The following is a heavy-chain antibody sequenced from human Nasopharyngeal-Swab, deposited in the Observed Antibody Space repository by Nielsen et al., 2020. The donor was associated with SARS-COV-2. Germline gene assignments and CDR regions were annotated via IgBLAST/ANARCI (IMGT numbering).Heavy chain of an antibody. CDR3: ATQKLWSSGFDI. J-gene: IGHJ3*02. V-gene: IGHV1-24*01. Sequence: ASVKVSCQVSGYTLPESSMHLVRQAPGNGLEWMGGFNPEDGERFSAQRFQGRVTMTEDTSTDTAYMELSSLRSEDTAVYYCATQKLWSSGFDIWGQGTMVTVSS. CDR2: FNPEDGER. CDR1: GYTLPESS. D-gene: IGHD3-10*01.